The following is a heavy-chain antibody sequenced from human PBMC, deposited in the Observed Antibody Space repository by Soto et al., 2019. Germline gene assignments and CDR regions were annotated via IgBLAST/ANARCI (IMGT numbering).Heavy chain of an antibody. CDR1: GFTFSSYG. D-gene: IGHD6-13*01. CDR2: ISYDGSNK. V-gene: IGHV3-30*18. CDR3: AKSGAAAGIYYYYMDV. Sequence: GSLRLSCAASGFTFSSYGMHWVRQAPGKGLEWVAVISYDGSNKYYADSVKGRFTISRDNSKNTLYLQMNSLRAEDTAVYYCAKSGAAAGIYYYYMDVWGKGTTVTVSS. J-gene: IGHJ6*03.